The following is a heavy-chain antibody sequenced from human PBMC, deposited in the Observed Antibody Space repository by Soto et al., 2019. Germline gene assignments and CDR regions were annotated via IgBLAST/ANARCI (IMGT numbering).Heavy chain of an antibody. V-gene: IGHV1-3*01. Sequence: ASVKVSCKASGYTFTNYALHWVRQAPGQRLEWMGWINAGNGNTKYSQKFQGRVTITRDTSASTAYMELSSLRSEDTAVYYCARAVAVPADFDYWGQGTLVTVSS. J-gene: IGHJ4*02. CDR1: GYTFTNYA. CDR2: INAGNGNT. D-gene: IGHD6-19*01. CDR3: ARAVAVPADFDY.